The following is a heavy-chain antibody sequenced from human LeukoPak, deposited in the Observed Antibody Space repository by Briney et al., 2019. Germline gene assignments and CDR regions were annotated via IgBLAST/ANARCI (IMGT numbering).Heavy chain of an antibody. CDR2: INHSGST. D-gene: IGHD3-3*01. CDR3: ARGGSYYDFWSGYLFDI. CDR1: GGSFSGYY. V-gene: IGHV4-34*01. Sequence: ASETLSLTCAVYGGSFSGYYWSWIRQPPGKGLEWIGEINHSGSTNYNPSFKSRVTISVDTSKNQFSLKLSSVTAADTAVYYCARGGSYYDFWSGYLFDIWGQGTMVTVSS. J-gene: IGHJ3*02.